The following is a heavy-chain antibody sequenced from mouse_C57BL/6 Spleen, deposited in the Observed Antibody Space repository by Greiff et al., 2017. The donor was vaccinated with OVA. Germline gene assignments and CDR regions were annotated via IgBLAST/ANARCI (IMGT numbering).Heavy chain of an antibody. CDR3: ARGGSRYFDV. D-gene: IGHD1-1*02. CDR2: IYPRSGNT. J-gene: IGHJ1*03. Sequence: VMLVESGAELARPGASVKLSCKASGYTFTSYGISWVKQRTGQGLEWIGEIYPRSGNTYYNEKFKGKATLTADKSSSTAYMELRSLTSEDSAVYFCARGGSRYFDVWGTGTTVTVSS. V-gene: IGHV1-81*01. CDR1: GYTFTSYG.